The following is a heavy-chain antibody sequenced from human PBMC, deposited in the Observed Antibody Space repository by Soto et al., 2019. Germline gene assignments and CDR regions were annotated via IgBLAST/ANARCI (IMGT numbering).Heavy chain of an antibody. CDR3: ARVVGGYYYGMDV. D-gene: IGHD2-2*01. CDR2: IYYSGTT. J-gene: IGHJ6*02. Sequence: SETLSLTCAVSGYSISSSNWWGWIRQPPGKGLEWIGYIYYSGTTYYNPSLKSRVTISVDKSKNQFSLKLSSVTATDTAVYYCARVVGGYYYGMDVWGQGTTVTVSS. CDR1: GYSISSSNW. V-gene: IGHV4-28*03.